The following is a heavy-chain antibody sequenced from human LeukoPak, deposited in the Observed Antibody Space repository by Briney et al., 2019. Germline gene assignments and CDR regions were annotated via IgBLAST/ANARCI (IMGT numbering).Heavy chain of an antibody. CDR3: ARNPTYPGRNFDY. CDR1: GFTFSSYS. J-gene: IGHJ4*02. Sequence: GGSLRLSCAASGFTFSSYSMNWVRQAPGKGLEWVSYISSSSSTIYYADSVKGRFTISRDNAKNSLYLQMNSLRAEDTAVYYCARNPTYPGRNFDYGGQGTLVTVSP. D-gene: IGHD2-2*02. V-gene: IGHV3-48*01. CDR2: ISSSSSTI.